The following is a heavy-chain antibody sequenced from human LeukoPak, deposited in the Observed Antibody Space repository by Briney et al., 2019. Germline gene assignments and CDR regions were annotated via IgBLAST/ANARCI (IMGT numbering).Heavy chain of an antibody. J-gene: IGHJ4*02. CDR2: ISGSGGST. CDR1: GFTFSSYA. V-gene: IGHV3-23*01. Sequence: PGGSLRLSCAASGFTFSSYAMSWVRQAPGKGLEWVSAISGSGGSTYYADSVKSRFTISRDNSKNTLYLQMNSLRAEDTAVYYCAKDLSSWYEGDYWGQGTLVTVSS. D-gene: IGHD6-13*01. CDR3: AKDLSSWYEGDY.